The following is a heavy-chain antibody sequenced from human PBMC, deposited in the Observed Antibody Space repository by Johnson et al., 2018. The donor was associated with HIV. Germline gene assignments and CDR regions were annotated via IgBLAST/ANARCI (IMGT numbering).Heavy chain of an antibody. CDR2: ISYDGSNK. CDR1: GFTFSSYG. D-gene: IGHD3-22*01. CDR3: ARGGPGYDYDSLQQPFDI. J-gene: IGHJ3*02. V-gene: IGHV3-30*03. Sequence: QVQLVESGGGVVQPGRSLRLSCAASGFTFSSYGMHWVRQAPGKGLEWVAVISYDGSNKYYADSVKGRFTISRDNSKNTLYLQMNSLRAGDTAVYFCARGGPGYDYDSLQQPFDILGQGTMVTVSS.